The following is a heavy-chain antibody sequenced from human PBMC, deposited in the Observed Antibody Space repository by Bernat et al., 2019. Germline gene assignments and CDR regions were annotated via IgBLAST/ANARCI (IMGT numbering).Heavy chain of an antibody. Sequence: EVQLVQSGAEVKKPGESLRISCKGSGYSFTSYWISWVRQMPGKGLEWMGRIDPSDSYTNYSPSFQGHVTISADKSISTAYLQWSSLKASDTAMHYCAKDGYSSSWYSDYWGQGTLVTVSS. J-gene: IGHJ4*02. CDR3: AKDGYSSSWYSDY. V-gene: IGHV5-10-1*03. CDR2: IDPSDSYT. CDR1: GYSFTSYW. D-gene: IGHD6-13*01.